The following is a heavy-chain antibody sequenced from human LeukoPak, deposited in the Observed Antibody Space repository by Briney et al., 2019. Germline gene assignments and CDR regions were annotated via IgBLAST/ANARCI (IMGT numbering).Heavy chain of an antibody. D-gene: IGHD1/OR15-1a*01. V-gene: IGHV4-39*01. CDR2: IYYSGST. CDR3: ATNKPLYGMDV. Sequence: SETLSLTCTVSGGSISSSSYYWGWIRQPPGKGLEWIGSIYYSGSTYYNPSLKSRVTISVDTSKNQFSLKLSPVTAADTAVYYCATNKPLYGMDVWGQGTTVTVSS. CDR1: GGSISSSSYY. J-gene: IGHJ6*02.